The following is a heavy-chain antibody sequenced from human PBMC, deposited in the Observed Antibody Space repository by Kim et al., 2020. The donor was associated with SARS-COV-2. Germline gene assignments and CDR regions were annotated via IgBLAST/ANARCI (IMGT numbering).Heavy chain of an antibody. V-gene: IGHV4-39*01. J-gene: IGHJ6*03. D-gene: IGHD3-3*01. Sequence: SLKGRVTISVDTSKNQFSLKLSSVTAADTAVYYCARRGHDFWSGSYYMDVWGKGTTVTVSS. CDR3: ARRGHDFWSGSYYMDV.